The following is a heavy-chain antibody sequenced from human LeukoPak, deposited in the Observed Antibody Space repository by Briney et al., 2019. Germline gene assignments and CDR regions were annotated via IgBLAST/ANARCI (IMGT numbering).Heavy chain of an antibody. Sequence: PGGSLRLSCAASGFTFSSYAMSWVRQAPGKGLEWVSAISGSGGSTYYADSVKGRFTISIDNSKNTLYLQMNSLRAEDTAVYYCAKSPLDIVLVVYAKYYFDYWGQGTLVTVSS. CDR1: GFTFSSYA. V-gene: IGHV3-23*01. D-gene: IGHD2-8*02. CDR2: ISGSGGST. CDR3: AKSPLDIVLVVYAKYYFDY. J-gene: IGHJ4*02.